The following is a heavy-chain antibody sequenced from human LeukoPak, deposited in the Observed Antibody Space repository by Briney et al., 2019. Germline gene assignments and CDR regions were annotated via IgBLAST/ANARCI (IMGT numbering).Heavy chain of an antibody. CDR3: AKVWGSSGHRFDY. CDR2: ISGSGGST. CDR1: GFTFSSNA. J-gene: IGHJ4*02. Sequence: GGSLRLSCAASGFTFSSNAMSWVRQAPGKGLEWVSAISGSGGSTYYADSVKGRFTISRDNSKNTLYLQMNSLRAEDTAVYYCAKVWGSSGHRFDYWGQGTLGTVSS. V-gene: IGHV3-23*01. D-gene: IGHD6-19*01.